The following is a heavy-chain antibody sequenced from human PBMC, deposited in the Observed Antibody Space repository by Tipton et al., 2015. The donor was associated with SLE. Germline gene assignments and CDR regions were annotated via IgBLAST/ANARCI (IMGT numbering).Heavy chain of an antibody. J-gene: IGHJ6*02. CDR3: ARTCITMVQGVIITFDGMDV. CDR2: INSYNGNT. V-gene: IGHV1-18*01. CDR1: GYTFSVYG. Sequence: QLVQSGAEVKKPGASVKVSCKASGYTFSVYGISWVRQAPGQGLEWMGWINSYNGNTNYAQKFQGRVTMTRDTSTSTAYMELSSLRSDDTALYYCARTCITMVQGVIITFDGMDVWGQGTTVTVSS. D-gene: IGHD3-10*01.